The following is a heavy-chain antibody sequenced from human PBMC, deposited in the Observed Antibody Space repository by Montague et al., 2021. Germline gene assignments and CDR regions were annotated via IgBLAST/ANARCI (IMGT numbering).Heavy chain of an antibody. Sequence: SETRSLTCTVSGGSISSASYYWSWIRQPPGKGLEFIGVIYYNGTTYHNPSLKSRVTVSMDTSKNQFSLKLSSVTAADTAVYYCARSLYCRGGSCYSGFDTWGQGTLVTASS. V-gene: IGHV4-39*01. J-gene: IGHJ5*02. CDR2: IYYNGTT. D-gene: IGHD2-15*01. CDR1: GGSISSASYY. CDR3: ARSLYCRGGSCYSGFDT.